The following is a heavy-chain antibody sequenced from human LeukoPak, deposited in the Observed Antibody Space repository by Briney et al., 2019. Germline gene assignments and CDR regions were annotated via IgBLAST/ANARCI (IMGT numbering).Heavy chain of an antibody. J-gene: IGHJ5*02. Sequence: GESLKISCKGSGYSFTSYWIGWVRQMPGKGLEGMVIIYPGDSDTRYSPSFQGQVTISADKSISTAYLQWSSLKASDTAMYYCAIHHRIAAAGTGWFDPWGQGTLVTVSS. CDR2: IYPGDSDT. CDR3: AIHHRIAAAGTGWFDP. CDR1: GYSFTSYW. V-gene: IGHV5-51*01. D-gene: IGHD6-13*01.